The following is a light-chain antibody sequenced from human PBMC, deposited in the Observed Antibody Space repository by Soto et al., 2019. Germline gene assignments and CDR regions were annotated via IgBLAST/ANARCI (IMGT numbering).Light chain of an antibody. CDR2: DVN. Sequence: QSALTQPPSASGSPGQSVTISCTGTSSDVGGYNYVSWYQQHPGKAPKVMIYDVNKRPSGVPDRFSGSKSGNTASLTVSGLQAEDEGDYYCSSHAGDQNVVFGGGTKLTVL. CDR3: SSHAGDQNVV. V-gene: IGLV2-8*01. J-gene: IGLJ2*01. CDR1: SSDVGGYNY.